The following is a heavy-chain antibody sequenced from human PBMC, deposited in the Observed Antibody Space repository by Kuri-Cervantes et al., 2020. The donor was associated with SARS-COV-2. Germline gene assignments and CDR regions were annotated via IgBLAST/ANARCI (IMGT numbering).Heavy chain of an antibody. V-gene: IGHV1-18*01. CDR1: GYTFTSYG. Sequence: ASVKVSCKASGYTFTSYGISWARQAPGQGLEWMGWISAYNGNTNYAQKLQGRVTMTIDTSTSTAYMELRSLRSDDTAVYYCARVFSRLWGSGRYFDLWGRGTLVTVSS. D-gene: IGHD4/OR15-4a*01. CDR3: ARVFSRLWGSGRYFDL. CDR2: ISAYNGNT. J-gene: IGHJ2*01.